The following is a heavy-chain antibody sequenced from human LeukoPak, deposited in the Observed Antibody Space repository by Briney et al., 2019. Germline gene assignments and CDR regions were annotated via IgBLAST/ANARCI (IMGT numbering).Heavy chain of an antibody. J-gene: IGHJ4*02. Sequence: GGSLRLSCTASGFIFSSSAMYWVRQAPGKGLEWVSSIIDSGTRTYYADSVRGRFTISRDNSKNSLYLQMNSLRTEDTALYYCAKVSPEDYGGNWGLDYWGQGTLVTVSS. CDR3: AKVSPEDYGGNWGLDY. V-gene: IGHV3-43*02. CDR1: GFIFSSSA. CDR2: IIDSGTRT. D-gene: IGHD4-23*01.